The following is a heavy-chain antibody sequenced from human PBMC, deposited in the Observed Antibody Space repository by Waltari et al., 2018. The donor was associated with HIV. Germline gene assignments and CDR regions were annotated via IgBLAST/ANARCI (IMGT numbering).Heavy chain of an antibody. J-gene: IGHJ4*02. CDR1: GYTFTGNT. V-gene: IGHV7-4-1*02. D-gene: IGHD6-13*01. CDR2: IRTNTGNP. Sequence: QLQLAQSGSELQTPGASVKVACRASGYTFTGNTLVRVRQAPGQGLEWMGGIRTNTGNPTYAPDFTGRFVFSLDTSVSTAYRQISSLKPEDTAVYYCARKSSWALEYWGPGTLVTVSS. CDR3: ARKSSWALEY.